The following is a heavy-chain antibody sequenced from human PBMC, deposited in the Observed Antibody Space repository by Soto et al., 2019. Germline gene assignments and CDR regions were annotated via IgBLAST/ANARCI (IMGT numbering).Heavy chain of an antibody. V-gene: IGHV4-31*03. CDR1: GGSIRNGGYC. J-gene: IGHJ4*02. Sequence: PSETLSLTCTVSGGSIRNGGYCWTWIRQHPGKGLEWIGYIYYSGSTYYNPSLKSRVTISIDTSKNQFSLKLSSVTAADTAVYYCARENYDSIGWLDHWGQGTLVTVSS. CDR3: ARENYDSIGWLDH. CDR2: IYYSGST. D-gene: IGHD3-22*01.